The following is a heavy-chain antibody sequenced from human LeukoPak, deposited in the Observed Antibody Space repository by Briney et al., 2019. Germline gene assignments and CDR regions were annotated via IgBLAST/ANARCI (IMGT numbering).Heavy chain of an antibody. CDR1: GFNVSSNY. CDR3: ARRAGGYSHPYDY. V-gene: IGHV3-53*01. J-gene: IGHJ4*02. Sequence: GGSLRLFCAASGFNVSSNYMSWVRQAPGKGLEWVSLIYSDGSTYYADSVKGRFFISRDNSKNTLYLQMNSLRVDDAAVYYCARRAGGYSHPYDYWGQGTLVTVSS. D-gene: IGHD4-23*01. CDR2: IYSDGST.